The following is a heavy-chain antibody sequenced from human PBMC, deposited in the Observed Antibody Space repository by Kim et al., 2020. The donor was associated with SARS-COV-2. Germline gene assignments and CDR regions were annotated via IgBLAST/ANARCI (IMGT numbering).Heavy chain of an antibody. J-gene: IGHJ6*02. CDR1: GFTFSSYG. Sequence: GGSLRLSCAASGFTFSSYGMHWVRQAPGKGLEWVAVIWYDGSNKYYADSVKGRFTISRDNSKNTLYLQMNSLRAEDTAVYYCARDLVRYFDWKYYYYYYGMDVWGQGTTVTVPS. V-gene: IGHV3-33*01. CDR2: IWYDGSNK. D-gene: IGHD3-9*01. CDR3: ARDLVRYFDWKYYYYYYGMDV.